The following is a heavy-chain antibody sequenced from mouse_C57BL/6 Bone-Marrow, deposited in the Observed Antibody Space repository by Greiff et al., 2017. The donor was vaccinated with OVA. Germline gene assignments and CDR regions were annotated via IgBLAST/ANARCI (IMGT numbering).Heavy chain of an antibody. CDR2: ISSGGSYT. J-gene: IGHJ3*01. V-gene: IGHV5-6*01. CDR3: ARHRYSNTGFAY. D-gene: IGHD2-5*01. Sequence: EVMLVESGGDLVKPGGSLKLSCAASGFTFSSYGMSWVRQTPDQRLEWVATISSGGSYTYYPDSVQGRSTISRDNTKNTQYLQISSLKSKDTAVYYSARHRYSNTGFAYWGQGTLVTVSA. CDR1: GFTFSSYG.